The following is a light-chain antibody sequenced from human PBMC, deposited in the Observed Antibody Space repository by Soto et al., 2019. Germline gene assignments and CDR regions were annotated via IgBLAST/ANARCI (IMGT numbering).Light chain of an antibody. CDR1: SGHSRYL. V-gene: IGLV4-60*03. J-gene: IGLJ1*01. Sequence: QPVLTQSSSASASLGSSVKLTCTLSSGHSRYLIAWHQQQPGKAPRYLMKLEGSGSYNKGSGVPDRFSGSSSGADRYLTISNLQSEDEADSYCETCDRNTQVFGTGTKLTVL. CDR2: LEGSGSY. CDR3: ETCDRNTQV.